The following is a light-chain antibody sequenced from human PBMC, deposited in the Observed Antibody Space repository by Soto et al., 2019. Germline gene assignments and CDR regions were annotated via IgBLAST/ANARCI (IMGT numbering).Light chain of an antibody. CDR2: GAS. J-gene: IGKJ1*01. V-gene: IGKV3-20*01. CDR3: QQYDSSPRT. Sequence: ENVLTQSPGTLSLSPGERATLSCRASQSVSSNFLAWYQQIPGQAPRLLIYGASNRATGIPDRFSGSGSGTDFTLTISRLEPEDFAVYYCQQYDSSPRTFGQGTKVEIK. CDR1: QSVSSNF.